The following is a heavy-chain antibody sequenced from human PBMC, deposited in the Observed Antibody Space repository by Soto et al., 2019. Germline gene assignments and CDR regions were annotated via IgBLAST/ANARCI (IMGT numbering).Heavy chain of an antibody. V-gene: IGHV3-33*01. CDR2: IWSDGNNR. J-gene: IGHJ4*02. Sequence: PGGSLRLSCAASGFTFSNSGMHWVRQAPGKGLEWVAVIWSDGNNRYYADSVKGRFTISRDNSKNTVYLQMNSLRAEDTAVYYSVRGDNWNDEASDYWGQGTLVTVSS. CDR3: VRGDNWNDEASDY. CDR1: GFTFSNSG. D-gene: IGHD1-1*01.